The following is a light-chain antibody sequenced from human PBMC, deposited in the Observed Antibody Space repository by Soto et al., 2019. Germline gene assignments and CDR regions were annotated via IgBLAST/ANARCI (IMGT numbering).Light chain of an antibody. CDR1: SSDVGRYNY. CDR3: TSYTSNTTWV. J-gene: IGLJ3*02. V-gene: IGLV2-14*01. Sequence: QSALTQPAAVSGPPGQSITISCTGTSSDVGRYNYVSWYQQHSGKAPKLVIYEVRNWPSGISNRFSASKSGNTASLTISGLQAEDEADYYCTSYTSNTTWVFGGGTKLTVL. CDR2: EVR.